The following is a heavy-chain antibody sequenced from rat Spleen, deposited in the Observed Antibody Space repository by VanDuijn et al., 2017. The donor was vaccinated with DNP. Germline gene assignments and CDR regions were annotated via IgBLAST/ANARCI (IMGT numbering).Heavy chain of an antibody. CDR2: ISYEGSGT. CDR3: ARRAYYGLSYYFDY. J-gene: IGHJ2*01. D-gene: IGHD1-6*01. Sequence: EVHLVESGGGLVQPGRSLKLSCAASGFTFSDYYMAWVRQAPKKGLEWVASISYEGSGTYYGDSVKGRFTLSRDNAKSTLYLQMNSLRSEDTATYYCARRAYYGLSYYFDYWGQGVMVTVSS. CDR1: GFTFSDYY. V-gene: IGHV5-22*01.